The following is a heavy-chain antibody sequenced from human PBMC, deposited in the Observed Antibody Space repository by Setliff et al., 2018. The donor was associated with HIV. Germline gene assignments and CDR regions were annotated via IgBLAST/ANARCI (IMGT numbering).Heavy chain of an antibody. Sequence: ASVKVSCKASGGTFSSYAISWVRQAPGQGLEWMGWISAYNGNTIYAQELQGRVTMTTATSTSTAYMELRSLRSDDTAVYYCARVDHFCSDSTCYGVGIDCWGQGTLVTVSS. V-gene: IGHV1-18*01. CDR3: ARVDHFCSDSTCYGVGIDC. CDR1: GGTFSSYA. J-gene: IGHJ4*02. D-gene: IGHD2-2*01. CDR2: ISAYNGNT.